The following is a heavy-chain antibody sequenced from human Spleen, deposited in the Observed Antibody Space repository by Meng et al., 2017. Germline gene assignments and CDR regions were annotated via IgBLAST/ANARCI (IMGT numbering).Heavy chain of an antibody. V-gene: IGHV4-39*01. CDR1: GGPISTSGYY. Sequence: QLQLQESGPGLVKPSETLSLTCTVSGGPISTSGYYWGWIRQPPGKGLEWIGSIGHSGITYYTPSLKSRVTVSIDTSKSQFSLKLTSVTAADTAVYYCVRSSGWVRTGFDPWGQGTLVTVSS. D-gene: IGHD6-19*01. J-gene: IGHJ5*02. CDR2: IGHSGIT. CDR3: VRSSGWVRTGFDP.